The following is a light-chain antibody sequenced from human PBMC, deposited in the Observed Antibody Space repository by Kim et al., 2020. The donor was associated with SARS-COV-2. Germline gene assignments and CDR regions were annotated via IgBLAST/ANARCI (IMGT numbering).Light chain of an antibody. CDR3: TAWDDSLSGSYV. CDR1: SSNIGTYY. CDR2: RNN. Sequence: ELTQPPSASGTPGQRVTISCSGSSSNIGTYYVFWYQHLPGTAPKLLIYRNNQRPSGVPDRFSGSKSGTSASLAISGLRSEDEADYYCTAWDDSLSGSYVFGTGTKVTVL. J-gene: IGLJ1*01. V-gene: IGLV1-47*01.